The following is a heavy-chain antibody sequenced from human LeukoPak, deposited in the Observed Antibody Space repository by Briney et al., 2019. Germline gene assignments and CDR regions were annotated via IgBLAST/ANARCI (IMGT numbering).Heavy chain of an antibody. V-gene: IGHV3-21*01. CDR3: ARSGIKMVRGVIIKSPYHMDV. Sequence: GGSLRLSCAASGFTFGIYAMNWVRQAPGKGLEWVSSISSSSNYIYYADSVKGRFTISRDDAKNSLSLQMNSLRAEDTAVYYCARSGIKMVRGVIIKSPYHMDVWGKGTTVTVSS. CDR2: ISSSSNYI. D-gene: IGHD3-10*01. CDR1: GFTFGIYA. J-gene: IGHJ6*03.